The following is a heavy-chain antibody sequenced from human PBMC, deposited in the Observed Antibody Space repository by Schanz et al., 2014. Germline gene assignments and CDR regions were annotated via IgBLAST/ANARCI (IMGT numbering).Heavy chain of an antibody. Sequence: VQLVESGGGVVQPGRSLRLSCAASGFTFSTYDMTWVRQAPGKGLEWVSCIRGSGGSTLYADSVQGRFTISRDNSKNTLYLQMNSLRAEDTAVYYCARDRQQLVGRIGYYYGMDVWGQGTTVTVSS. J-gene: IGHJ6*02. D-gene: IGHD6-13*01. CDR3: ARDRQQLVGRIGYYYGMDV. V-gene: IGHV3-23*04. CDR2: IRGSGGST. CDR1: GFTFSTYD.